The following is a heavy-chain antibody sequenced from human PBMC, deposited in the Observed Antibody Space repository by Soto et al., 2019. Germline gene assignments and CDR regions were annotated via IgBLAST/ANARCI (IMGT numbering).Heavy chain of an antibody. D-gene: IGHD6-6*01. Sequence: GGSLRLSCAASGFTFSSYWMHWVRQAPGKGLVWVSRINSDGSSTSYADSVKGRFTISRDNAKNTLYLQMNSLRAEDTAVYYCAREEYSSSYNYWGQGTLVTVSS. J-gene: IGHJ4*02. V-gene: IGHV3-74*01. CDR1: GFTFSSYW. CDR3: AREEYSSSYNY. CDR2: INSDGSST.